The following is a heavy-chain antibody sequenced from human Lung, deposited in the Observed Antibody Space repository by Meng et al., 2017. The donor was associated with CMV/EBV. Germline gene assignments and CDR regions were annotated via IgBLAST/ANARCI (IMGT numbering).Heavy chain of an antibody. D-gene: IGHD2-21*01. CDR1: GFTFSSYS. V-gene: IGHV3-21*01. CDR2: ISSSGTYI. Sequence: SCAASGFTFSSYSMNWVRQAPGKGLEWVSSISSSGTYIYYADSVKGRFTISRDNAQNSLYLQMNSLRAEDTAVYYCARDVSPRSSAYFAIYYFYALDVWXPGNTV. CDR3: ARDVSPRSSAYFAIYYFYALDV. J-gene: IGHJ6*01.